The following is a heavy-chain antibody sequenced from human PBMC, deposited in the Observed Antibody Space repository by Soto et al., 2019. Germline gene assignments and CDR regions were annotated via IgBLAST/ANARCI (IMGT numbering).Heavy chain of an antibody. CDR1: GFTFSSYG. CDR2: ISYDGSNK. Sequence: QVQLVESGGGVVQPGRSLRLSCAASGFTFSSYGMHWVRQAPGKGLEWVAVISYDGSNKYYADSVKGRFTISRDNSKNTLYLQMNSLRAEDTAVYYCAKDMTFYDFWSGYYQTGGFDYWGQGTLVTVSS. V-gene: IGHV3-30*18. D-gene: IGHD3-3*01. J-gene: IGHJ4*02. CDR3: AKDMTFYDFWSGYYQTGGFDY.